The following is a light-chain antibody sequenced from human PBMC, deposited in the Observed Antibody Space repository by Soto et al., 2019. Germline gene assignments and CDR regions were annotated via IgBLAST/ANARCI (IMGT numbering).Light chain of an antibody. Sequence: DIQMTHSPSTLSASVVYSVTITCRASQSISSYLNWYQQKPGRAPKLLIYDASNLEAGVPSRFRGSGSGTDFTFTISRLQPEDIATYYCQQYENLPTFGQGTRLE. V-gene: IGKV1-33*01. J-gene: IGKJ5*01. CDR1: QSISSY. CDR3: QQYENLPT. CDR2: DAS.